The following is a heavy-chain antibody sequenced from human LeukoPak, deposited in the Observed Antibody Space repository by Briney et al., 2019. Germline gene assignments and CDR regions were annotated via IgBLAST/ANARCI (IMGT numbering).Heavy chain of an antibody. D-gene: IGHD5-24*01. Sequence: GGSPRLSCTASGFTFSSYEMNWVRQAPGKGLEWVSYISSSGTTIYYADSVKGRFTISRDNAKNSLYLQMNSLRAEDTADYYCARRTDGYTSNWGQRTLVTVSS. CDR2: ISSSGTTI. CDR1: GFTFSSYE. J-gene: IGHJ4*02. V-gene: IGHV3-48*03. CDR3: ARRTDGYTSN.